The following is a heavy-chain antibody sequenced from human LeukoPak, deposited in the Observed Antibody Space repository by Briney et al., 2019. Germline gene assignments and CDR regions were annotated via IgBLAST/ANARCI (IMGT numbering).Heavy chain of an antibody. D-gene: IGHD3-10*01. CDR2: INPNRGGT. V-gene: IGHV1-2*02. Sequence: ASAKVSCKASGYTFSGYYMHWVRQAPGQGLEWMGWINPNRGGTKYAQKFQGRVTMTRDTSISTAHMELSSLRSDDTAVYYCARGGKLMITMVRGALASRDAFDIWGQGTMVTVSS. CDR1: GYTFSGYY. J-gene: IGHJ3*02. CDR3: ARGGKLMITMVRGALASRDAFDI.